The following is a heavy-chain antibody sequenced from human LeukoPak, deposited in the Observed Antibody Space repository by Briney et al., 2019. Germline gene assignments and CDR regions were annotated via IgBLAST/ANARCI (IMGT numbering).Heavy chain of an antibody. J-gene: IGHJ3*02. CDR2: IYYSGST. V-gene: IGHV4-59*11. CDR3: ARTTVTTSDAFDI. D-gene: IGHD4-17*01. Sequence: SETLSLTCTVSGGSISSHYWSWIRQPPGKGLEWIGYIYYSGSTNYNPSLKSRVTISVDTSKNQFSLKLSSVTAADTAVYYCARTTVTTSDAFDIWGQGTMVTVSS. CDR1: GGSISSHY.